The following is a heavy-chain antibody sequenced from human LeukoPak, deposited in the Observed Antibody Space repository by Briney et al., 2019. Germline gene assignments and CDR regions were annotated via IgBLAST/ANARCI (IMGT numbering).Heavy chain of an antibody. Sequence: PGGSLRLSCGTSGFIFSHYWMSWVRQAPGKGLEWLADINRDGSEKYYVDSVKGRFTISRGNAKNSLDLQMNSLSAEDTAVYYCARPYSGHDYVGGFEYWGQGTLVTVSS. D-gene: IGHD5-12*01. CDR1: GFIFSHYW. CDR2: INRDGSEK. J-gene: IGHJ4*02. CDR3: ARPYSGHDYVGGFEY. V-gene: IGHV3-7*01.